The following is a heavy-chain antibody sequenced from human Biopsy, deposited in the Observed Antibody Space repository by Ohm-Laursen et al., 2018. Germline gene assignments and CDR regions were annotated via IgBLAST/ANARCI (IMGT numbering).Heavy chain of an antibody. CDR2: ISSSGSTI. J-gene: IGHJ4*02. V-gene: IGHV3-48*03. Sequence: SLRLSCAAAGFTFSSYEMNWVRQAPGKGLEWVSYISSSGSTIHYADSVKGRFTISRDNAKNSLYLQMNSLRAEDMAVYYCARDYPSYSSVWYREPIIHCWGQGTLVTVSS. CDR3: ARDYPSYSSVWYREPIIHC. CDR1: GFTFSSYE. D-gene: IGHD6-19*01.